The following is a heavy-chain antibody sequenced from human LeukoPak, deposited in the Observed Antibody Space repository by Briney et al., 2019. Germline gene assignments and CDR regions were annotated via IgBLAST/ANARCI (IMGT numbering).Heavy chain of an antibody. Sequence: GGSLRLSCAASGFTVSSNYMSWVRQAPGKGLEWVSVIYSGGSTYYADSVKGRFTISRDNSKNTLYLQMNSLRAEDTAVYYCAKGTMVRGPPHAFDIWGQGTMVTVSS. D-gene: IGHD3-10*01. V-gene: IGHV3-53*01. CDR2: IYSGGST. CDR3: AKGTMVRGPPHAFDI. J-gene: IGHJ3*02. CDR1: GFTVSSNY.